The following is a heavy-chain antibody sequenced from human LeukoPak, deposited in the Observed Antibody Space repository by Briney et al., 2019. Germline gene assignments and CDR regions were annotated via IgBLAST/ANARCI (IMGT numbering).Heavy chain of an antibody. Sequence: NPSETLSLTCTVSGGSISSYYWSWIRQPPGKGLEWIGYIYYSGSTNYNPSLKSRVTISVDTSKNQFSLKLSSVTAADTAVYYCARGEQWLAPYYYYYGMDAWGQGTTVTVSS. CDR1: GGSISSYY. D-gene: IGHD6-19*01. J-gene: IGHJ6*02. CDR3: ARGEQWLAPYYYYYGMDA. V-gene: IGHV4-59*08. CDR2: IYYSGST.